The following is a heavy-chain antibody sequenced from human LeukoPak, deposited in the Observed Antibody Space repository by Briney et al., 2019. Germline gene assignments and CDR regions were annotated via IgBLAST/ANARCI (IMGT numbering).Heavy chain of an antibody. CDR3: ARVGYCSGASCYSPNYYYGMGV. D-gene: IGHD2-15*01. Sequence: GGSLRLSCAASGFTFSSYSMNWVRQAPGKGLEWVSXXXXXXXXXYYADSVKGRFTISRDNAKNTLYLQMNSLRAEDTAVYYCARVGYCSGASCYSPNYYYGMGVWGQGTTVTVSS. CDR1: GFTFSSYS. J-gene: IGHJ6*02. V-gene: IGHV3-21*01. CDR2: XXXXXXXX.